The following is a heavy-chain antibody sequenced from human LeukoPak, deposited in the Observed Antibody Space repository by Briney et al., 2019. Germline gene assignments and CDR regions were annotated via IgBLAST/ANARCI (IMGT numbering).Heavy chain of an antibody. J-gene: IGHJ5*02. V-gene: IGHV3-23*01. D-gene: IGHD2-2*01. CDR3: ANASTTPPGWFAP. CDR2: ICGSGSST. Sequence: RAGGSLRISCAASEFTFSSYAMRWVRQAPGKGLEWVSAICGSGSSTYYADSVKGRFAISSDNTKNTLYLQMNSLRAEETAVYYCANASTTPPGWFAPWGQGTLVTVSS. CDR1: EFTFSSYA.